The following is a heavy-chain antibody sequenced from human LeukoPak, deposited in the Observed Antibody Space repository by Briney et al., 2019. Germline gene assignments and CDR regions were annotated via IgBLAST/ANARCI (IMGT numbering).Heavy chain of an antibody. CDR2: INPSGGST. V-gene: IGHV1-46*01. J-gene: IGHJ6*02. Sequence: GASVKVSCKASGYTFTSYYMHWVRQAPGQGLEWMGIINPSGGSTSYAQKFQGRVTMTRDTSTSTGYMELSSLRSEDTAVYYCARDRHDYYYGMDVWGQGTTVTVSS. CDR1: GYTFTSYY. CDR3: ARDRHDYYYGMDV.